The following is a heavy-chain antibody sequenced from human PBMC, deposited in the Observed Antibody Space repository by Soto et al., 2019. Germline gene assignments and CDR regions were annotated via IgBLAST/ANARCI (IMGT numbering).Heavy chain of an antibody. CDR2: ISSNGGST. Sequence: GGSLRLSCSASGFTFSSYAMHWVRQAPGKGLEYVSAISSNGGSTYYADSVKGRFTISRDNSKNTLYLQMSSLRAEDTAVYYCSAAYYDFWSGYYATTLSAHSLMDVWGQGTTVTVSS. D-gene: IGHD3-3*01. CDR3: SAAYYDFWSGYYATTLSAHSLMDV. CDR1: GFTFSSYA. J-gene: IGHJ6*02. V-gene: IGHV3-64D*08.